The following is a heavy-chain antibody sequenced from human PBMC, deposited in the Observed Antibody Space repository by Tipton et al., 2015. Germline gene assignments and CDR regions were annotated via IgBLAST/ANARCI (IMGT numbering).Heavy chain of an antibody. D-gene: IGHD2-2*01. CDR2: ISGSGDIT. V-gene: IGHV3-23*01. J-gene: IGHJ4*02. Sequence: SLRLSCAASGFTFSSYVMSWVRQAPGKGLEWVSAISGSGDITNYADSVKGRFTSSRDNSKNTLYLQMNSLRAEDTAVYYCARSKGYCSSTSCANFDYWGQGILVTVSS. CDR3: ARSKGYCSSTSCANFDY. CDR1: GFTFSSYV.